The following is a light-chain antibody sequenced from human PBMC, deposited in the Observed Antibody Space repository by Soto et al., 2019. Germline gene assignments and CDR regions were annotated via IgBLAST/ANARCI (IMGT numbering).Light chain of an antibody. Sequence: DIPMTQSPSSLSASVGDRVTITCRASQGISSYLAWYQQKPGKVPKLLIYAASTLQSGVPSRFSGSGSGTDFTLTISSLQHEDVATYYCQKYNIEPPLTFGGGTQVEIK. CDR3: QKYNIEPPLT. CDR2: AAS. J-gene: IGKJ4*01. CDR1: QGISSY. V-gene: IGKV1-27*01.